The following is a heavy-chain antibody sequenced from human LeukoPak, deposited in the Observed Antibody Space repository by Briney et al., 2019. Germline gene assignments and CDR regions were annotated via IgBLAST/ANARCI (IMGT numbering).Heavy chain of an antibody. V-gene: IGHV4-30-2*01. CDR1: GGSISSGGYS. J-gene: IGHJ4*02. Sequence: ASETLSLTCAVSGGSISSGGYSWSWIRQPPGKGLEWIGYIYHSGSTYYNPSLKSRVTISVDTSKNQLSLKLSSVTAADTAVYYCARRGGRNSSSPPDYWGQGTLVTVSS. CDR3: ARRGGRNSSSPPDY. D-gene: IGHD6-6*01. CDR2: IYHSGST.